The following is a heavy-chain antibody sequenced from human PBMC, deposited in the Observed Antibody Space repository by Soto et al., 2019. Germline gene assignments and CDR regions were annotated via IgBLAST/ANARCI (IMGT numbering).Heavy chain of an antibody. CDR2: ISGSGGST. V-gene: IGHV3-23*01. Sequence: GGSLRLSCAASGFTFSSYAMSWVRQAPGKGLEWVSAISGSGGSTYYADSVKGRFTISRDNSKNTLYLQMNSLRAEDTAVYYCAKIAAAGTMGYYYYGMDVWGQGTTVTVSS. J-gene: IGHJ6*02. CDR1: GFTFSSYA. CDR3: AKIAAAGTMGYYYYGMDV. D-gene: IGHD6-13*01.